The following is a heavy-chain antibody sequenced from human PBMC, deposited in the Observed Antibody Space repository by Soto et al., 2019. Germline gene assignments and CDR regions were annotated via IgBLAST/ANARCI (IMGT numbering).Heavy chain of an antibody. Sequence: ASVKVSCKASGYTFTGYYMHWVRQAPGQGLEWMGWINPNSGGTNYAQKFQGWVTMTRDTSISTAYMELSRLRSDDTAVYYCARDVAAAANYYYYYGMDVWGQGTTVTVYS. CDR3: ARDVAAAANYYYYYGMDV. CDR1: GYTFTGYY. CDR2: INPNSGGT. D-gene: IGHD6-13*01. V-gene: IGHV1-2*04. J-gene: IGHJ6*02.